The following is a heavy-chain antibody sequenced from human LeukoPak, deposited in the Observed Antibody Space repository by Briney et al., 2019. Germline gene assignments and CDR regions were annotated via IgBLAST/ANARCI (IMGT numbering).Heavy chain of an antibody. Sequence: AASVKVSCKASGGTFSSYAISWVRQAPGQGLEWMGGIIPIFGTANYAQKFQGRVTITADESTSTAYMELSSLRSADTAVYYCARDGVGATSYYYYGMDVWGQGTTVTVSS. CDR1: GGTFSSYA. CDR3: ARDGVGATSYYYYGMDV. D-gene: IGHD1-26*01. J-gene: IGHJ6*02. V-gene: IGHV1-69*13. CDR2: IIPIFGTA.